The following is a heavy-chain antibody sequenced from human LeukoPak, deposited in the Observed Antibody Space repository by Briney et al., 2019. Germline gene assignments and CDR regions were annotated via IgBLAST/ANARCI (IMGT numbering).Heavy chain of an antibody. CDR2: ISGTGDNS. CDR3: AFPAHHWLVRGAFDV. Sequence: GGSLRLSCAASGFAFSSYDMNWVRQAAGKGLEWVSQISGTGDNSDYADSVKGRFTISRDNSKRTLYLQLNNLRVEDTAIYYCAFPAHHWLVRGAFDVWGQGTVVTVSS. CDR1: GFAFSSYD. J-gene: IGHJ3*01. V-gene: IGHV3-23*01. D-gene: IGHD6-19*01.